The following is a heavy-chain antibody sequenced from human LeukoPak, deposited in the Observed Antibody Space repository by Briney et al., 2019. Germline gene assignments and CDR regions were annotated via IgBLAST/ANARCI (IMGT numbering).Heavy chain of an antibody. CDR2: INSDGSSA. J-gene: IGHJ5*02. D-gene: IGHD5-12*01. CDR1: GFTFSYYW. CDR3: ARNAILVATET. Sequence: PGGSLRLSCAASGFTFSYYWMHWVRQAPGKGLVWVSRINSDGSSASYADSVKGRFTISRDNSKNTLYLQMNRLRVDDTAVYYCARNAILVATETWGQGTLVTVSS. V-gene: IGHV3-74*01.